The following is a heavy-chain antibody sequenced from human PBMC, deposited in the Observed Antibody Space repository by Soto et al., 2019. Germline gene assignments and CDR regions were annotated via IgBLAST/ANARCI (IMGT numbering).Heavy chain of an antibody. CDR2: INTDGSST. V-gene: IGHV3-74*01. CDR3: VRAAARGDS. Sequence: GGSLRLSCAASGFYFSGYWMHWVRQVPGKGLVWVSRINTDGSSTLYADSVKGRFTISRDNTKNTLYLQMSSLRAEDMAVYYCVRAAARGDSWGQGTLVTVSS. CDR1: GFYFSGYW. J-gene: IGHJ4*02. D-gene: IGHD3-10*01.